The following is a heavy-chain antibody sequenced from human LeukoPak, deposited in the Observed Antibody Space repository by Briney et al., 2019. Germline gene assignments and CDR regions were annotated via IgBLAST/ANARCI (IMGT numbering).Heavy chain of an antibody. CDR3: ASRPDYSGSYRFGFDY. CDR2: ISAYNGNT. CDR1: GYTFTSYG. V-gene: IGHV1-18*01. Sequence: ASVKVSCKASGYTFTSYGISWVRQAPGQGLEWMGWISAYNGNTNYAQKLQGRVTMTTDTSTSTAYMELRSLRSDDTAVYYCASRPDYSGSYRFGFDYWGQGTLVTVSS. J-gene: IGHJ4*02. D-gene: IGHD1-26*01.